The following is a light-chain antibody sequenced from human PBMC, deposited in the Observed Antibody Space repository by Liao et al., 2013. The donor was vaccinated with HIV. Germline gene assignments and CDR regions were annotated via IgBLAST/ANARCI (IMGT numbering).Light chain of an antibody. CDR2: QDN. V-gene: IGLV3-1*01. J-gene: IGLJ3*02. CDR1: KLGDKY. Sequence: SYALTQPPSVSVSPGQTASITCSGDKLGDKYACWYQQKPGQSPVLVIYQDNKRPSGIPERFSGSNSGNTATLTISGTQALDEADYYCQAWDSSTWVFGGGTKLTVL. CDR3: QAWDSSTWV.